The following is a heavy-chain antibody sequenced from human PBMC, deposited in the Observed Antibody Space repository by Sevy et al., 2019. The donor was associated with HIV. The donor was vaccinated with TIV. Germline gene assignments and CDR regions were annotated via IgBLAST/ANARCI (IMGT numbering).Heavy chain of an antibody. CDR2: ISPHNGDT. CDR1: GYSFTTYR. Sequence: ASVKVSCKASGYSFTTYRITCLRQAPGQGLEWMGWISPHNGDTNYVQNLQGRVTMITDTSTSTAYMELRSLRSDDTAVYYCARAYCSGGSCYSLAYWGQGTRVTVSS. D-gene: IGHD2-15*01. J-gene: IGHJ4*02. V-gene: IGHV1-18*01. CDR3: ARAYCSGGSCYSLAY.